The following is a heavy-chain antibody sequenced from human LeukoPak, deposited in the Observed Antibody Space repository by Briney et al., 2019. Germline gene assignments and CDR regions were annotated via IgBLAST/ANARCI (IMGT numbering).Heavy chain of an antibody. Sequence: SETLSLTCTVSGGSISSYYWSWIRQPPGKGLEWIGYIYYSGSTNYNPSLKSRVTISVDTSKNQFSLKLSSVTAADTAVYYCARVTPAAYYDFWSGYSYWYFDLWGRGTLVTVSS. CDR3: ARVTPAAYYDFWSGYSYWYFDL. V-gene: IGHV4-59*01. CDR2: IYYSGST. D-gene: IGHD3-3*01. J-gene: IGHJ2*01. CDR1: GGSISSYY.